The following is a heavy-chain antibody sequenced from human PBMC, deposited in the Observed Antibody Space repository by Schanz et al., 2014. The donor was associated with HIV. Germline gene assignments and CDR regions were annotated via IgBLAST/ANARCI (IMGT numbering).Heavy chain of an antibody. Sequence: QVPLVQSGAEVKKPGSSVKVSCKASGGSFSSYAINWVRQAPGQGLEWMGGIIPIFGTANYAQKFQGRVTIPADESTSTAYMELSSLRSEDPAVYYCASQYSNYDSARRYHWYFDLWGRGTLVTVSS. CDR3: ASQYSNYDSARRYHWYFDL. CDR2: IIPIFGTA. D-gene: IGHD4-4*01. V-gene: IGHV1-69*01. J-gene: IGHJ2*01. CDR1: GGSFSSYA.